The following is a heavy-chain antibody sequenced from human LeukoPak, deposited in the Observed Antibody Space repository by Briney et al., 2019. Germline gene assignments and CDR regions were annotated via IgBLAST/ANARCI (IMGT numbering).Heavy chain of an antibody. CDR2: ISGSGGST. CDR3: ARGLSRAMDV. V-gene: IGHV3-23*01. Sequence: GGSLRLSCEASGFTFSNYDMIWVRQAPGKGLEWVSIISGSGGSTYYGDSVKGRFTISRDNSKNTLYLQMNSLRAEDTALYYCARGLSRAMDVWGQGTTVTVSS. CDR1: GFTFSNYD. J-gene: IGHJ6*02. D-gene: IGHD2/OR15-2a*01.